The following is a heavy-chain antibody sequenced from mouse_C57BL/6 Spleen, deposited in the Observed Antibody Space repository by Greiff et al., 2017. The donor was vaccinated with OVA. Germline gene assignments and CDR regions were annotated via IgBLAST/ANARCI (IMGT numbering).Heavy chain of an antibody. J-gene: IGHJ4*01. Sequence: VQLQQSGPELVKPGASVKISCKASGYSFTGYYMNWVKQSPEKSLEWIGEINPSTGGTTYNQKFKAKATLTVDKSSSTAYMQLKSLTSEDSAVYYCARSNWADYAMDYWGQGTSVTVSS. D-gene: IGHD4-1*01. CDR2: INPSTGGT. CDR1: GYSFTGYY. V-gene: IGHV1-42*01. CDR3: ARSNWADYAMDY.